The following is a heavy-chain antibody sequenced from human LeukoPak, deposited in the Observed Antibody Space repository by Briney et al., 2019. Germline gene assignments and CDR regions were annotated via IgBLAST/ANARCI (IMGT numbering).Heavy chain of an antibody. CDR1: GSSFTTFG. Sequence: GASVKVSCKASGSSFTTFGISWVRQAPGQGLEWLGWISAYSTYTGNSKYAQQFQGRVLMTTDTSTSIAYMELRSLRSDDTAVYYCVRDLGDMAAGVFYDYWGQGTLVTVSS. V-gene: IGHV1-18*01. CDR3: VRDLGDMAAGVFYDY. CDR2: ISAYSTYTGNS. D-gene: IGHD6-19*01. J-gene: IGHJ4*02.